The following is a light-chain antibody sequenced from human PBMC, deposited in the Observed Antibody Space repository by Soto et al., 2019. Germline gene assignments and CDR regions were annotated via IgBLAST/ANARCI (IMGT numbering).Light chain of an antibody. CDR3: QQRSDWPPT. V-gene: IGKV3D-20*02. J-gene: IGKJ1*01. Sequence: IVLTPSPGSLSFSPLERPTLYFRSSQSVSSSYLAWYQQKPGQAPRLLIYSASTRATGIPDRFSGGGSGTDFTLTISSLETEDFAVYYCQQRSDWPPTFGQGTKVDIK. CDR1: QSVSSSY. CDR2: SAS.